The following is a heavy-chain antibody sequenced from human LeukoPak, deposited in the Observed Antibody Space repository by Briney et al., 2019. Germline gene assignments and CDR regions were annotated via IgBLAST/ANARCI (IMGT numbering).Heavy chain of an antibody. V-gene: IGHV5-10-1*01. Sequence: GESLKISCKGSRYSFTSYWITWVRQMPGKGLEWMGRIDPSDSYTNYSPSFQGHLTISADKSISTAYLQWSSLKASDTAMYYCARHQLLGPCFKGVCSDAFDIWGQGTMVTVSS. CDR1: RYSFTSYW. J-gene: IGHJ3*02. CDR3: ARHQLLGPCFKGVCSDAFDI. CDR2: IDPSDSYT. D-gene: IGHD2-8*01.